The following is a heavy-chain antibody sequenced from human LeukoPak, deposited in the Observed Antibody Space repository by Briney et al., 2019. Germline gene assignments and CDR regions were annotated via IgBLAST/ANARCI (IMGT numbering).Heavy chain of an antibody. CDR3: ARVPYGDYDNWFDP. Sequence: SETLSLTCTVSGGSISSYYWSWIRQPPGKGLGWIGYIYYSGSTNYNPSLKSRVTISVDTSKNQFSLKLSSVTAADTAVYYCARVPYGDYDNWFDPWGQGTLVTVSS. CDR2: IYYSGST. V-gene: IGHV4-59*01. J-gene: IGHJ5*02. CDR1: GGSISSYY. D-gene: IGHD4-17*01.